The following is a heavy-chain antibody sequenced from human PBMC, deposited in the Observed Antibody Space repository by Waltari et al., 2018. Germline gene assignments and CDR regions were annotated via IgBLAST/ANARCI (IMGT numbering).Heavy chain of an antibody. CDR1: GFAFRSYE. D-gene: IGHD3-16*02. J-gene: IGHJ4*02. V-gene: IGHV3-48*03. CDR3: ARMYYDYVWGSYRYKGYFDY. CDR2: ISSSGSTI. Sequence: EVQLVESGGGLVQPGGSLRLSCAASGFAFRSYERNWVGQATGKGLEWVSYISSSGSTIYYADSVKCRFTISRDNAKNSLYLQMNSLRAEDTAVYYCARMYYDYVWGSYRYKGYFDYWGQGTLVTVSS.